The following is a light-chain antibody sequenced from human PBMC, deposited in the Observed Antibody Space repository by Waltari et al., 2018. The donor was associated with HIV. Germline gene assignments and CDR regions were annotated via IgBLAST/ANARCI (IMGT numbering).Light chain of an antibody. CDR2: RDN. V-gene: IGLV1-47*01. CDR1: SSNIGGNF. CDR3: AAWDDSLSGLYV. J-gene: IGLJ1*01. Sequence: QSVLTQPHSASGTPGQRVTISCSGSSSNIGGNFVYWYQQLPGTAPKLLIYRDNQRPSGVPDRFSGSKSGTSASLAINGLRSEDEADYYCAAWDDSLSGLYVFGTGTKVTVL.